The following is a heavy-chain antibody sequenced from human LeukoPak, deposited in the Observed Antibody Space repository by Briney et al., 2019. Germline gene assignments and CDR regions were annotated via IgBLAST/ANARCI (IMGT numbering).Heavy chain of an antibody. CDR1: GYTFTSYA. D-gene: IGHD3-3*02. V-gene: IGHV1-3*01. J-gene: IGHJ5*02. Sequence: ASVKVSCKASGYTFTSYAMHWVRQAPGQRLEWMGWINAGNGNTKYSQKFQGRVTITRDTSASTAYMELSSLRSEDTAVYYCARGPTFLHPKNWFDPWGQGTLVTVSS. CDR3: ARGPTFLHPKNWFDP. CDR2: INAGNGNT.